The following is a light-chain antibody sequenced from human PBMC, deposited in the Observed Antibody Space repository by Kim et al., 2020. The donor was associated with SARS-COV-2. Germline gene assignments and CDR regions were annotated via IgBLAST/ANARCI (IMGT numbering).Light chain of an antibody. CDR3: QKCDSAPWT. J-gene: IGKJ1*01. CDR1: KDISNY. CDR2: AAS. V-gene: IGKV1-27*01. Sequence: ASGGDRVTIPCRAGKDISNYLAWFQLKPGKAPKLRIYAASALQPGVPSRFSGSGSGTDFTLTVTSLQPEDVATYYCQKCDSAPWTFGQGTKVDIK.